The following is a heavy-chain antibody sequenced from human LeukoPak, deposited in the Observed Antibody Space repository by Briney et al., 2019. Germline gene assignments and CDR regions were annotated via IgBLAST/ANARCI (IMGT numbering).Heavy chain of an antibody. CDR1: GFAFSDYY. CDR3: ARAMPDILSH. J-gene: IGHJ4*02. Sequence: GGSLRLSCAASGFAFSDYYMSWIRQAPGKGLEWVSRISGGSTYTNYADSVKGRFTISRDNAKNSLFLQMNSVRAEDTAVYYCARAMPDILSHWGQGTLVTVSS. V-gene: IGHV3-11*05. D-gene: IGHD3-9*01. CDR2: ISGGSTYT.